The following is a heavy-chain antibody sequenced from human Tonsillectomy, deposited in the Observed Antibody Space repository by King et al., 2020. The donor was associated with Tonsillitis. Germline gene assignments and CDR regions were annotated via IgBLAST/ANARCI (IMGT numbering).Heavy chain of an antibody. V-gene: IGHV3-11*06. CDR2: ISTSGSYT. CDR1: GFTFSDYY. Sequence: VQLVESGGGLVKPGGSLKLSCAASGFTFSDYYMNWVRQAPGKGLEWVSYISTSGSYTEYDESVKGRFSISSDNAKNSLSLQLNSLRAEDTAVYYCARGGEISYFYYMDVWGKGTTVTVSS. D-gene: IGHD3-10*01. J-gene: IGHJ6*03. CDR3: ARGGEISYFYYMDV.